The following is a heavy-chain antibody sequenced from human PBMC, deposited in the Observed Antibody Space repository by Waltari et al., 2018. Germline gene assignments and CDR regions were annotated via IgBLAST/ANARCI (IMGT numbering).Heavy chain of an antibody. V-gene: IGHV3-66*04. CDR3: VRHVSGYTRATFDV. D-gene: IGHD5-12*01. J-gene: IGHJ6*02. CDR1: GFTVTTNY. CDR2: INSNGGT. Sequence: EVRLVESGGGLVQPGRSLRLSCGASGFTVTTNYVSWVRQAPGKGLEWVSRINSNGGTYYADSVKDRFTISRDNSKNTLGLQMNSLRAEDTAVYYCVRHVSGYTRATFDVWGQGTTVTVSS.